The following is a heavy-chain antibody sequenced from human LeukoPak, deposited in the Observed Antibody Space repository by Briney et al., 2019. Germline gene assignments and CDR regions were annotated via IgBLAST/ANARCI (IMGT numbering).Heavy chain of an antibody. V-gene: IGHV3-21*01. J-gene: IGHJ4*02. CDR1: GFSISPHG. CDR2: VSRSSSYI. CDR3: ARERDCGRFSCGAYYFDF. Sequence: TGGSLRLSCAASGFSISPHGMDWVRQAPGKGLEWVVSVSRSSSYIHYADSVKGRFTISRDNAKNSLHLQMNSLRAEDTAVYFCARERDCGRFSCGAYYFDFWGQGILVTVSS. D-gene: IGHD6-19*01.